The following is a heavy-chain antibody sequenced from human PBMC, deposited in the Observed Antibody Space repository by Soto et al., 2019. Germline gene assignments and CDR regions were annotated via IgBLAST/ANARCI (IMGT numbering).Heavy chain of an antibody. J-gene: IGHJ6*02. V-gene: IGHV1-18*01. CDR2: ISPNSGNT. D-gene: IGHD3-16*01. CDR3: AMVDNYVTPTPQDV. Sequence: GASVKVSCKASGGTFSSYAISWVRQAPGQRLEWMGWISPNSGNTHYARKVQGRLTMTADTSTSTAYMDLGSLTSDDTAVYYCAMVDNYVTPTPQDVWGQGTTVTVSS. CDR1: GGTFSSYA.